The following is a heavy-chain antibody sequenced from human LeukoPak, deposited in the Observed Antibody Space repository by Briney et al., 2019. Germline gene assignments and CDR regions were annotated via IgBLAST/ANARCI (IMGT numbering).Heavy chain of an antibody. J-gene: IGHJ4*02. CDR3: ARDSLYYGSGSYQD. CDR1: GGSISRSNW. Sequence: SGTLSLTCAVSGGSISRSNWWSWVRQPPGKGLEWIGEIYHSGSTNYNPSLKSRVTISVDTSKNQFSLKLSSVTAADTAVYYCARDSLYYGSGSYQDWGQGTLVTVSS. V-gene: IGHV4-4*02. CDR2: IYHSGST. D-gene: IGHD3-10*01.